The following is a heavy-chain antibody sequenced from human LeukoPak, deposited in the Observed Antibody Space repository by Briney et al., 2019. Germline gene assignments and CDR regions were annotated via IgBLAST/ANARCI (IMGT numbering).Heavy chain of an antibody. D-gene: IGHD2-2*01. CDR2: IHYSGST. CDR3: ARSYCSSSCYAVGAFDI. V-gene: IGHV4-39*01. CDR1: GGSISSSTYY. Sequence: SETLSLTCTVSGGSISSSTYYWGWIRQPPGKGLEWMGSIHYSGSTYYNPSLKSRVIISVDMSESQFSLKLSSVTAADTAVYYCARSYCSSSCYAVGAFDIWGQGTVVTVSS. J-gene: IGHJ3*02.